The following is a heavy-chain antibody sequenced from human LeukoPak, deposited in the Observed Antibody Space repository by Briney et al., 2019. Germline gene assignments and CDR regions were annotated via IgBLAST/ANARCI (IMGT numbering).Heavy chain of an antibody. D-gene: IGHD2-2*01. CDR3: AKDLTRIVVVPAATPDG. CDR2: ISGSGGST. J-gene: IGHJ4*02. Sequence: PGGSLRLSCAASGFTFSSYAMSWVRQAPGKGLEWVSAISGSGGSTYYADSVKGRFTISRDNSKNTLYLQMNSLGAEDTAVYYCAKDLTRIVVVPAATPDGWGQGTLVTVSS. CDR1: GFTFSSYA. V-gene: IGHV3-23*01.